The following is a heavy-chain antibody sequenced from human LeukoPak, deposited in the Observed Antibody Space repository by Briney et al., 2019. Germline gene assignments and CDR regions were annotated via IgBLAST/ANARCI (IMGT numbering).Heavy chain of an antibody. J-gene: IGHJ3*02. D-gene: IGHD6-13*01. CDR2: INHSGST. V-gene: IGHV4-34*01. CDR3: ARQAYSSSWVTGPAFDI. CDR1: GGSFSGYY. Sequence: NPSETLSLTCAVYGGSFSGYYWSWIRQPPGKGLEWIGEINHSGSTNYNPSLKSRVTISVDTSKNQFSLKLSSVTAADTAVYYCARQAYSSSWVTGPAFDIWGQGAMVTVSS.